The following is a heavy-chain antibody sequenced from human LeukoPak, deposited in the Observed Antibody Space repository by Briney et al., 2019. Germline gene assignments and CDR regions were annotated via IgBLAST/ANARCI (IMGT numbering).Heavy chain of an antibody. V-gene: IGHV3-23*01. CDR3: AKVVGYSSSWYPGENWFDP. J-gene: IGHJ5*02. CDR2: ISGSGGST. Sequence: GGSLRLSCAASGFTFSSYAMSWVRQAPGKGLEWVSAISGSGGSTYYADSVKGRFTISRDNSKNTLYLQMNSLRAEDTAVYYCAKVVGYSSSWYPGENWFDPWGQGTLATVSS. D-gene: IGHD6-13*01. CDR1: GFTFSSYA.